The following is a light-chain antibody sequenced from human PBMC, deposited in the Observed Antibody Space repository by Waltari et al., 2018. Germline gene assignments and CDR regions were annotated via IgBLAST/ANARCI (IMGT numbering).Light chain of an antibody. J-gene: IGKJ4*01. Sequence: EIVLTQSPATLSLSPGERATLSCRASQNINTYLAWYQQKPGQAPRLLLYDASSRATGRPARFSGSGSGTDVTLTSSSLEPEDFAVYYCQQRSNWPPPTFGGGTKVDI. CDR3: QQRSNWPPPT. CDR2: DAS. CDR1: QNINTY. V-gene: IGKV3-11*01.